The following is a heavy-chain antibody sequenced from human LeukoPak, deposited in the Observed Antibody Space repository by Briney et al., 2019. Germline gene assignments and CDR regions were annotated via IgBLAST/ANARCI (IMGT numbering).Heavy chain of an antibody. CDR3: ARQKTILERSLGY. Sequence: GASVKVSCKASGGTFSSYAISWVRQAPGQGLEWMGGIIPIFGTANYAQKFQGRVTITADESTSTAYIELSSLRSEDTAVYYCARQKTILERSLGYWGQGTLVTVSS. CDR2: IIPIFGTA. V-gene: IGHV1-69*13. CDR1: GGTFSSYA. D-gene: IGHD2/OR15-2a*01. J-gene: IGHJ4*02.